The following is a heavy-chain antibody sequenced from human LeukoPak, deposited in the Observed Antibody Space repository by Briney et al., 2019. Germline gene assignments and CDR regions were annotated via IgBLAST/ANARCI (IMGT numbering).Heavy chain of an antibody. Sequence: QPGGSLRLSCAASGFTLSSYWMHWVRQAPGKGPVWVSRIHSDGSSTTYADSVKGRFTISRDNAKNTLYLQMNSLRVEDTAVYYCARDSFAPSWGQGTLVTVSS. CDR2: IHSDGSST. J-gene: IGHJ4*02. CDR3: ARDSFAPS. V-gene: IGHV3-74*01. D-gene: IGHD2/OR15-2a*01. CDR1: GFTLSSYW.